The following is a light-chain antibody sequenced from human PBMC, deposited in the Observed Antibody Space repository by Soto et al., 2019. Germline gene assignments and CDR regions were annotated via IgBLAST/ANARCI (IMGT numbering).Light chain of an antibody. Sequence: IVLTQSPGTLSLSTGERVTLSCRASQSVTTRLAWYQHKPGQAPTLLMSGASIRASGVPERFSGGGSGTDFTLTITRLEPEDFAVYYCQQYGSSLFTFGPGTKVDIK. CDR3: QQYGSSLFT. CDR2: GAS. V-gene: IGKV3-20*01. J-gene: IGKJ3*01. CDR1: QSVTTR.